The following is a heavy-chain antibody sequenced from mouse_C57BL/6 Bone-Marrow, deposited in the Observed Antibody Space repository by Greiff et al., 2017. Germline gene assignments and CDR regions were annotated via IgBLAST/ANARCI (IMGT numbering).Heavy chain of an antibody. Sequence: QVQLKESGAELARPGASVKLSCKASGYTFTSYGISWVKQRTGQGLEWIGEIYPRSGNTYYNEKFKGKATLTADKSSSTAYMELRSLTSEDSAVYFCANYCSSSYWYFDVWGTGTTVTVSS. D-gene: IGHD1-1*01. CDR2: IYPRSGNT. CDR3: ANYCSSSYWYFDV. J-gene: IGHJ1*03. CDR1: GYTFTSYG. V-gene: IGHV1-81*01.